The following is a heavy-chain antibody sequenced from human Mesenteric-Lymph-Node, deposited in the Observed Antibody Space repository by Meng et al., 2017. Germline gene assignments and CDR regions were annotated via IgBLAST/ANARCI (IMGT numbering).Heavy chain of an antibody. V-gene: IGHV1-24*01. CDR1: GYTLTELS. CDR3: ATDLTTVTSPPSPKSASY. CDR2: FDPEDGET. D-gene: IGHD4-17*01. Sequence: ASVKVSCKVSGYTLTELSMHWVRQAPGKGLEWMGGFDPEDGETIYAQKFQGRVTMTEDTSTDTAYMELSSLRSEDTAVYYCATDLTTVTSPPSPKSASYWGQGTLVTVSS. J-gene: IGHJ4*02.